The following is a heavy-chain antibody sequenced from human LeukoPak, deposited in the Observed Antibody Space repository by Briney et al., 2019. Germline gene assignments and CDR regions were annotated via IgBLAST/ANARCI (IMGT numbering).Heavy chain of an antibody. CDR2: IDPNSGGT. D-gene: IGHD4-17*01. J-gene: IGHJ4*02. Sequence: ASVKVSCKASGYTFTGYYMHWVRQAPGQGLEWMGWIDPNSGGTNYAQKFQGRVTITADESTSTAYMELSSLRSEDTAVYYCARETDYGDYVLRPRCEWCFDYWGQGTLVTVSS. V-gene: IGHV1-2*02. CDR3: ARETDYGDYVLRPRCEWCFDY. CDR1: GYTFTGYY.